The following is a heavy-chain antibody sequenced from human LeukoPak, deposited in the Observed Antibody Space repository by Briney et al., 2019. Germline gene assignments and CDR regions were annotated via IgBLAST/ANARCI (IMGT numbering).Heavy chain of an antibody. CDR1: GFNFGDYY. J-gene: IGHJ3*02. V-gene: IGHV3-11*01. Sequence: NSGGSLRLSCAASGFNFGDYYMSWIRQAPGKGLEWISYINNNGNIIYYADSVKGRFTMSRDNGNNSVYLQINSPRAEDTAVYFCARDREKFGSVDVFEIWGQGTTVTVSS. CDR3: ARDREKFGSVDVFEI. D-gene: IGHD3-10*01. CDR2: INNNGNII.